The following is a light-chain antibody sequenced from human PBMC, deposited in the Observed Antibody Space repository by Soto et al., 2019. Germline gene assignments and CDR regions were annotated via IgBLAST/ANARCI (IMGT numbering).Light chain of an antibody. CDR3: SSYTIISPHVV. V-gene: IGLV2-14*03. Sequence: QSALTQPASVSGSPGQLITISCTGTSSDVGGYNYVSWYQPHPGKPPKLMIYDVSNRPSGVSNRFSGSKSGNTASLTISGLQAEDEADYYCSSYTIISPHVVFGGGTKLTVL. CDR2: DVS. J-gene: IGLJ2*01. CDR1: SSDVGGYNY.